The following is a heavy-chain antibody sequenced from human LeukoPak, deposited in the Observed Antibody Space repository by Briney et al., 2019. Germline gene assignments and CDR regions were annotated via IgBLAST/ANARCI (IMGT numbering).Heavy chain of an antibody. CDR3: AREGPRFDS. CDR2: ISTTNTM. V-gene: IGHV3-69-1*01. J-gene: IGHJ4*02. Sequence: GGSLRLSCAASGFTFTDYYMNWIRQAPGKGLEWVAYISTTNTMSYSDSVKGRFTISRDNAKNSLYLQMSSLRADDTAVYYCAREGPRFDSWGQGALVTVSS. CDR1: GFTFTDYY.